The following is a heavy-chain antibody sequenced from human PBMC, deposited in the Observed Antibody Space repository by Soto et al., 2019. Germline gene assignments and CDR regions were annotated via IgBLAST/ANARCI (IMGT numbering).Heavy chain of an antibody. CDR2: ISAYNGNT. V-gene: IGHV1-18*01. D-gene: IGHD6-13*01. J-gene: IGHJ6*02. CDR1: GYTFTSYG. Sequence: ASVKVSCKASGYTFTSYGISWVRQAPGQGXXWMGWISAYNGNTNYAQKLQGRVTMTTDTSTSTAYMELRSLRSDDTAVYYCARASSIAAAGTYYYYGMDVWGQGTTVTVSS. CDR3: ARASSIAAAGTYYYYGMDV.